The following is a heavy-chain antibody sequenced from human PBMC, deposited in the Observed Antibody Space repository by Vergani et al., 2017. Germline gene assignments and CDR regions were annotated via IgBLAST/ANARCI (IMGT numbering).Heavy chain of an antibody. D-gene: IGHD2-2*01. V-gene: IGHV3-30*02. CDR3: AKDRRAPRPYCSSTSCYVSGFDY. CDR2: IRYDGSNK. Sequence: QVQLVESGGGVVQPGGSLRLSCAASGFTFSSYGMHWVRQAPGKGLEWVAFIRYDGSNKYYADSVKGRFTISRDNSKNTLYLQMNSLRAEDTAVYYCAKDRRAPRPYCSSTSCYVSGFDYWGQGTLVTVSS. J-gene: IGHJ4*02. CDR1: GFTFSSYG.